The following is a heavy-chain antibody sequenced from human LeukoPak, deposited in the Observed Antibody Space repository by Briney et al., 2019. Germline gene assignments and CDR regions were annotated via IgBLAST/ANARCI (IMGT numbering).Heavy chain of an antibody. CDR3: ASLRGPNGMDV. D-gene: IGHD3-10*01. Sequence: SQALSLTCTVSGGSISSGDYYWSWIRQPPGKGLEWIGYIYYSGSTYYNPSLKSRVTISVDTSKNQFSLKLSSVTAADTAVYYCASLRGPNGMDVWGQGTTVTVSS. CDR2: IYYSGST. CDR1: GGSISSGDYY. J-gene: IGHJ6*02. V-gene: IGHV4-30-4*01.